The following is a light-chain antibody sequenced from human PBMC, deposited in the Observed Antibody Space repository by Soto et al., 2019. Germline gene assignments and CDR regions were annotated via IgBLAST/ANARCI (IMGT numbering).Light chain of an antibody. V-gene: IGLV2-14*01. Sequence: QSALTQPASVSGSPGQSITISCAGTSSDIGGFNFVSWFQQLPGNAPKLLIYEVINRPSGVSNRFSGSKSGNTASLTISGLQAEDEADYYCSSYKSSRILSYVFGTGTKLTVL. CDR3: SSYKSSRILSYV. J-gene: IGLJ1*01. CDR2: EVI. CDR1: SSDIGGFNF.